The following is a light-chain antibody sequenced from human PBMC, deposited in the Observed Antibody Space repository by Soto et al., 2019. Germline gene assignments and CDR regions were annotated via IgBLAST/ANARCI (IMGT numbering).Light chain of an antibody. J-gene: IGKJ5*01. CDR3: QQYNTYST. V-gene: IGKV1-5*01. Sequence: DIQMTQSPSTLSASVGDRVTITFRASQSITNWLAWYQQKPGKAPKLLIYDVSRLKSGVPARFSGSGSGTEFTLTISSLQPDDFATYYCQQYNTYSTFGQGTRLEIK. CDR2: DVS. CDR1: QSITNW.